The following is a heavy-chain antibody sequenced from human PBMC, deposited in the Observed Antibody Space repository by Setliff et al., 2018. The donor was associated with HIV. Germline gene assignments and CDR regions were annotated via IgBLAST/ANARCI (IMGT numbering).Heavy chain of an antibody. Sequence: PSETLSLTCALYGGSFSDYYWSWIRQPPGMGLEWIGEVNRGRRTNYNSSLKSRVTISIDTSRNQFSLTVSSVTAADTAVYYCAREDSSGRIDYWGQGTLVTVSS. J-gene: IGHJ4*02. CDR1: GGSFSDYY. CDR2: VNRGRRT. CDR3: AREDSSGRIDY. V-gene: IGHV4-34*01. D-gene: IGHD6-19*01.